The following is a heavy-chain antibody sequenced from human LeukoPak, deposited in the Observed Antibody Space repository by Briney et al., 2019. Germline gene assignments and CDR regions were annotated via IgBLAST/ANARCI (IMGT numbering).Heavy chain of an antibody. CDR1: GGSISSYY. Sequence: SETLSLTCTVSGGSISSYYCGWIRQPPGKGLEWIGYIYYSGSTNYNPSLKSRVTISVDTSKNQFSLKLSSVTAADTAVYYCARGSEMVVATNAFDIWGQGKMVTVSS. J-gene: IGHJ3*02. CDR3: ARGSEMVVATNAFDI. D-gene: IGHD2-15*01. CDR2: IYYSGST. V-gene: IGHV4-59*01.